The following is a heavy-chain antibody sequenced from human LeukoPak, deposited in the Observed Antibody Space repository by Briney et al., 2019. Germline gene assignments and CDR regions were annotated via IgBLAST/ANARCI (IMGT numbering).Heavy chain of an antibody. Sequence: ASVKVSCKASGITFTSYYVHWVRQAPGRGLEWMGKINPSGTITTYAPKYQGRVTVAKDTSTNTVYMELSSLRSDDTAVYYCALIAPPHNWGQGTLVTVSS. CDR1: GITFTSYY. CDR3: ALIAPPHN. D-gene: IGHD6-13*01. J-gene: IGHJ4*02. V-gene: IGHV1-46*01. CDR2: INPSGTIT.